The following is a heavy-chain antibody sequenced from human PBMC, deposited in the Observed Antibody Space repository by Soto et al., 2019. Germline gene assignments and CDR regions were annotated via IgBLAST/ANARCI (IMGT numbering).Heavy chain of an antibody. CDR3: ASGVITFGGVSYYFDY. CDR2: IIPIFGTA. D-gene: IGHD3-16*01. V-gene: IGHV1-69*12. CDR1: GGTFSSYA. J-gene: IGHJ4*02. Sequence: QVQLVQSGAEVKKPGSSVKVSCKASGGTFSSYAISWVRQAPGQGLEWMGGIIPIFGTANYAQKFQGRVTCNADESTSTDYMELSSLRSEATAVYYCASGVITFGGVSYYFDYWGQGTLVTVSS.